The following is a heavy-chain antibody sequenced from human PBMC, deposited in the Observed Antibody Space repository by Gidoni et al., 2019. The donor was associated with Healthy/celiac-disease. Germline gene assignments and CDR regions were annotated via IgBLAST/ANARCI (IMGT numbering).Heavy chain of an antibody. D-gene: IGHD4-4*01. CDR2: TYYRSKWYN. J-gene: IGHJ4*02. CDR1: GASVPTNRAS. CDR3: ARSTVTNSPFVLGG. V-gene: IGHV6-1*01. Sequence: QVQLQQSGPGLVKPSQTPSPTCAISGASVPTNRASWNWIRQSPSRGLEWLGRTYYRSKWYNDYAVSVKSRITINPDTSKNQFSLQLNSVTPEDTAVYYCARSTVTNSPFVLGGWGQGTLVTVSS.